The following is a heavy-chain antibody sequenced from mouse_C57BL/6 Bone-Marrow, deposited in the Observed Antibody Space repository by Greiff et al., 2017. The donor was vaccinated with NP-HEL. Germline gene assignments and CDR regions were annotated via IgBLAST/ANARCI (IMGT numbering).Heavy chain of an antibody. J-gene: IGHJ4*01. CDR1: GFSLSTSNMG. CDR2: LWWNDAK. CDR3: AQIEPAYYSNDVPAMDY. D-gene: IGHD2-5*01. Sequence: QVTLKVSGPGILQPSPTLSLSCSFSGFSLSTSNMGIGWIRQPSGKGLVWLAHLWWNDAKYYNPSLKNRLTISKDTSNNQVLLKITSVDTTDTATYYCAQIEPAYYSNDVPAMDYWGQGTSVTVSS. V-gene: IGHV8-5*01.